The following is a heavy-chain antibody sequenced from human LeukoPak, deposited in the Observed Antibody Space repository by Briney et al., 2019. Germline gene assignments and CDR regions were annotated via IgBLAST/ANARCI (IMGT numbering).Heavy chain of an antibody. D-gene: IGHD3-9*01. CDR3: ARELNYDILTGYHPLEY. J-gene: IGHJ4*02. V-gene: IGHV3-30*02. CDR1: GFTFSNYG. Sequence: GGSLRLSCAASGFTFSNYGMHWVRQAPGKGLEWVALIWYDGSNKYYTDSVKGRLTISRDNSKNTLYLQMNSLRAEDTAVYYCARELNYDILTGYHPLEYWGQGTLVTVSS. CDR2: IWYDGSNK.